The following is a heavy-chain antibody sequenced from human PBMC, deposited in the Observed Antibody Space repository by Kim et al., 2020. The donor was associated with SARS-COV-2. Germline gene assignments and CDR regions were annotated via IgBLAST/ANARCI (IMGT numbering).Heavy chain of an antibody. CDR2: IRSKANSYAT. J-gene: IGHJ4*02. CDR1: GFTFSGSA. Sequence: GGSLRLSCAASGFTFSGSAMHWVRQASGKGREWVGRIRSKANSYATAYAASVKGRFTISRDDSKNTAYLQMNSLKTEDTAVYYCTSPPETGTTLGSDYWGQGTLVTVSS. V-gene: IGHV3-73*01. D-gene: IGHD1-1*01. CDR3: TSPPETGTTLGSDY.